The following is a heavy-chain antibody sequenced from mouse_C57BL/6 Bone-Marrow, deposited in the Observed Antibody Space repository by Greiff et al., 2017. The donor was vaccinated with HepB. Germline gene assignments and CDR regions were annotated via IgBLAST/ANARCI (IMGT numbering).Heavy chain of an antibody. CDR1: GFTFSDYG. CDR2: ISSGSSTI. Sequence: EVKLVESGGGLVKPGGSLKLSCAASGFTFSDYGIHWVRQAPEKGLEWVAYISSGSSTIYYADTVKGRFTISRDNAKNTLFLQMTSLRSEDTAMYYCGGAPYYAMDYWGQGTSVTVSS. CDR3: GGAPYYAMDY. V-gene: IGHV5-17*01. J-gene: IGHJ4*01.